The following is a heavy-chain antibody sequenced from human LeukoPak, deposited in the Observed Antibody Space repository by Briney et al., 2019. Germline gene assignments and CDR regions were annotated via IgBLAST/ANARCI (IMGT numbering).Heavy chain of an antibody. CDR3: ARDLNRGRIYGISTPATD. Sequence: SVKVSCKASGGTFSSYAISWVRQAPGQGLEWMGRIIPILGIANYAQKFQGRVTITADKSTSTTYMELSSLRSEDTAVYYCARDLNRGRIYGISTPATDWGQGTLVTVSS. CDR1: GGTFSSYA. CDR2: IIPILGIA. V-gene: IGHV1-69*04. D-gene: IGHD3-9*01. J-gene: IGHJ4*02.